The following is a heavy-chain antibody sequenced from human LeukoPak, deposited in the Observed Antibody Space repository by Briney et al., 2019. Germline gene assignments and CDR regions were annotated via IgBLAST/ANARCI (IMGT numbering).Heavy chain of an antibody. Sequence: ASVKVSCKASGYTFTSYGISWVQQAPGQGLEWMGWISAYNGNTNYAQKLQGRVTMTTDTSTSTAYMELRSLRSDDTAVYYCARDRGSGNGLFLAYWGQGTLVTVSS. D-gene: IGHD3-10*01. CDR2: ISAYNGNT. CDR3: ARDRGSGNGLFLAY. V-gene: IGHV1-18*01. CDR1: GYTFTSYG. J-gene: IGHJ4*02.